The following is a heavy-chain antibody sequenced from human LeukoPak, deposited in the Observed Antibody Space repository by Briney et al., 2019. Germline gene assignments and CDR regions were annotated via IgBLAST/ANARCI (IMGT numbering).Heavy chain of an antibody. D-gene: IGHD2-15*01. Sequence: GGSLRPSCAASGFTFSSYGMSWVRQAPGKGLEWVSAISGSGGSTYYADSVKGRFTISRDNSKNTLYLQMNSLRAEDTAVYYCAKDLYIVVVVAAIDAFDIWGQGTMVTVSS. CDR1: GFTFSSYG. V-gene: IGHV3-23*01. CDR2: ISGSGGST. J-gene: IGHJ3*02. CDR3: AKDLYIVVVVAAIDAFDI.